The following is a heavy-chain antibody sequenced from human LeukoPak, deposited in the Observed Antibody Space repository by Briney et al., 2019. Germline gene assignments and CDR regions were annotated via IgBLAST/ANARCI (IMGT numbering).Heavy chain of an antibody. CDR3: AELGITMIGGV. D-gene: IGHD3-10*02. J-gene: IGHJ6*04. Sequence: GGSLRLSCAASGFTFSNSWMTWVRQAPGKGLEWVSSISSSSSYIYYADSVKGRFTISRDNAKNSLYLQMNSLRAEDTAVYYCAELGITMIGGVWGKGTTVTISS. CDR1: GFTFSNSW. V-gene: IGHV3-21*01. CDR2: ISSSSSYI.